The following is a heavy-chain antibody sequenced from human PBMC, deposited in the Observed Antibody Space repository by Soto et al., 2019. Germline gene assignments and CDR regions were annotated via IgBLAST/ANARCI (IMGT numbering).Heavy chain of an antibody. J-gene: IGHJ4*02. Sequence: SETLSLTCTVSGGSISSASYYWGWVRQPPGKGLEWIGSTHYRGSTYYNPSLYSRITTSVDTSKNQFSLKLSSVTAADTAVYYCTRGPSGDKVDYWGQGTLVTVSS. CDR3: TRGPSGDKVDY. CDR1: GGSISSASYY. V-gene: IGHV4-39*01. D-gene: IGHD7-27*01. CDR2: THYRGST.